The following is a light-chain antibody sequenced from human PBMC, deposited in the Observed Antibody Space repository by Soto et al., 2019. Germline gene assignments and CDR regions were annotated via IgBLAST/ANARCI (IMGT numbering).Light chain of an antibody. Sequence: QSVLTQPPSASGSPGQSVTISCTGTSSDVGGYNSVSWYQQHPGKAPRLMIYEVSKRPSGVPDRFSGSKSGSTASLTVSGLQAEDEADYYCSSYAGRLVFGGGPKLTVL. CDR1: SSDVGGYNS. J-gene: IGLJ2*01. CDR2: EVS. V-gene: IGLV2-8*01. CDR3: SSYAGRLV.